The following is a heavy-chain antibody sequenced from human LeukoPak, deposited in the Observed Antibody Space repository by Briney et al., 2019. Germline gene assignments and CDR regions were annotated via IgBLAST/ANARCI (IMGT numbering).Heavy chain of an antibody. J-gene: IGHJ4*02. CDR1: GYPFTGYY. CDR3: ARDGLYCGGHCYLDS. CDR2: VSPNSGDT. D-gene: IGHD2-21*02. V-gene: IGHV1-2*06. Sequence: ASVKVSCKTSGYPFTGYYIHWMRQAPGQGPEWMGRVSPNSGDTNHTQKFQSRLTLTRDTSISTAYMELSGLTSDDTAVYYCARDGLYCGGHCYLDSWGQGTLVTVSS.